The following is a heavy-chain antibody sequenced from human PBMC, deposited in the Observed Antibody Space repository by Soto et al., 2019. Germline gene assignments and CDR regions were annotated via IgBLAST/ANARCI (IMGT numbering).Heavy chain of an antibody. D-gene: IGHD2-15*01. V-gene: IGHV1-3*01. CDR1: GYTFTSYA. CDR2: INAGNGNT. J-gene: IGHJ4*02. Sequence: GGLVKVSCKASGYTFTSYAMHWVRQAPGQRLEWMGWINAGNGNTKYSQKFQGRVTITRDTSASTAYMELSSLRSEDTAVYYCARVGLVVPFDYWGQGTLVTVSS. CDR3: ARVGLVVPFDY.